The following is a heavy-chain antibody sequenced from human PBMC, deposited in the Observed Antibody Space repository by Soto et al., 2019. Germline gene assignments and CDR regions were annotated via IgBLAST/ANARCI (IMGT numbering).Heavy chain of an antibody. CDR1: GFTFSSYA. Sequence: GGSLRLSCAASGFTFSSYAMHWVRQAPGKGLEWVAVISGSGGSTYYADSVKGRFTISRDNSKNTLYLQMNSLRAEDTAVYYCAKDISVGAIDYWGQGTLVTVSS. V-gene: IGHV3-23*01. D-gene: IGHD1-26*01. CDR2: ISGSGGST. CDR3: AKDISVGAIDY. J-gene: IGHJ4*02.